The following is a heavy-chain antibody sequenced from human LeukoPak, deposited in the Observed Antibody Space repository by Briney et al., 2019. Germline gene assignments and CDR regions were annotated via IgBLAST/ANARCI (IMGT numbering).Heavy chain of an antibody. Sequence: PSQTLSLTCTVSGGSISSGGYYWSWIRQPPGKGLEWIGYIYHSGSTNSNPSLKSRVTISVDTSKNQFSLKLSSVTAADTAVYYCARGEYYDSWGQGTLVTVSS. CDR1: GGSISSGGYY. CDR3: ARGEYYDS. CDR2: IYHSGST. J-gene: IGHJ4*02. V-gene: IGHV4-30-2*01. D-gene: IGHD3-22*01.